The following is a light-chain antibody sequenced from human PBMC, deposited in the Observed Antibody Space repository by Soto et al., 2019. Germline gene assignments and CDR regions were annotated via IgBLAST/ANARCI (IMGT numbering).Light chain of an antibody. CDR2: DAS. CDR3: QQYDNLPFA. Sequence: DIQMTQSPSSLSASLGDRVTITCQASQDISNYLHWYQQKPGKAPKLLIYDASNLETGVPSRFSGSGSGTDFTFTISSLQPEDIATYYCQQYDNLPFAFGPGTKVDIK. J-gene: IGKJ3*01. V-gene: IGKV1-33*01. CDR1: QDISNY.